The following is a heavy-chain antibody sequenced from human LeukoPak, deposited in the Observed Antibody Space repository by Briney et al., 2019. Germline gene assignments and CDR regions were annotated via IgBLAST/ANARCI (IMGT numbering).Heavy chain of an antibody. D-gene: IGHD3-16*02. CDR1: GGTSSSYA. J-gene: IGHJ4*02. Sequence: SVKVSCKASGGTSSSYAISWVRQAPGQGLEWMGGIIPIFGTANYAQKFQGRVTITADESTSTAYMELSSLRSEDTAVYYCARGVDDYVWGSYRAPHFDYRGQGTLVTVSS. CDR3: ARGVDDYVWGSYRAPHFDY. CDR2: IIPIFGTA. V-gene: IGHV1-69*13.